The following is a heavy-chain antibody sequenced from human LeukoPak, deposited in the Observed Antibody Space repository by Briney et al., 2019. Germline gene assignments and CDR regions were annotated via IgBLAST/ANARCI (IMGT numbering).Heavy chain of an antibody. Sequence: ASVKVSCKASGYTVTSYYMHWVRQAPGQGLEWMGIINPSGGSTSYAQKFQGRVTMTRDTSTSTVYMELSSLRSEDTAVYYCAREYYDYVWGSFSTNWFDPWGQGTLVTVSS. J-gene: IGHJ5*02. CDR1: GYTVTSYY. V-gene: IGHV1-46*01. CDR2: INPSGGST. D-gene: IGHD3-16*01. CDR3: AREYYDYVWGSFSTNWFDP.